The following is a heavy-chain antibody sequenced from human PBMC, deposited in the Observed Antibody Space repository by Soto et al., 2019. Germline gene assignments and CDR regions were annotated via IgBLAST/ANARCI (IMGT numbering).Heavy chain of an antibody. CDR2: INHSGST. CDR1: GGCFSGYY. V-gene: IGHV4-34*01. Sequence: KPSETLSLTCAVYGGCFSGYYWSWFRQPPGKGLEWSGAINHSGSTNYNPSLKSRVTISVDTSKNQFSLKLSSVTAADTAVYYCASEIATIKRKDAFDIWGQGTMVTVSS. CDR3: ASEIATIKRKDAFDI. D-gene: IGHD1-1*01. J-gene: IGHJ3*02.